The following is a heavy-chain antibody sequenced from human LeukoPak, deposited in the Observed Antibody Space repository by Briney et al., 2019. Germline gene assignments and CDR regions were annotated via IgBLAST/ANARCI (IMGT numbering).Heavy chain of an antibody. CDR2: ITEDGSGK. D-gene: IGHD6-19*01. V-gene: IGHV3-7*01. J-gene: IGHJ4*02. CDR3: AKARYSSGLDY. Sequence: GGSLRLSCAASGFTVDSNYLSWVRQAPGKGLEWVATITEDGSGKYHVDSVRGRFTVSRDNTNKLLFLQMNSLRAEDTAVYHCAKARYSSGLDYWGQGTLVSVSS. CDR1: GFTVDSNY.